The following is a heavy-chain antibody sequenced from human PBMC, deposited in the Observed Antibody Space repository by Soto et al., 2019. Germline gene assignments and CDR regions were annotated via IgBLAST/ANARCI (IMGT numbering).Heavy chain of an antibody. CDR1: GGTFSSDA. D-gene: IGHD3-16*01. CDR2: IIPIFGTA. J-gene: IGHJ6*02. CDR3: ARMITFGGVTERDYGMDV. V-gene: IGHV1-69*13. Sequence: SVKVSCKASGGTFSSDAISWVRQAPGQGLEWMGGIIPIFGTANYAQKFQGRVTITADESTSTAYMELSSLRSEDTAVYYCARMITFGGVTERDYGMDVWGQGTTVTVS.